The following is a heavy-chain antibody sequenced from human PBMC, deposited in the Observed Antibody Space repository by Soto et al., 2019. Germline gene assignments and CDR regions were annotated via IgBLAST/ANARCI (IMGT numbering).Heavy chain of an antibody. CDR2: IYPGDSDT. CDR3: SKTRAPCTNGVCNDAFDI. J-gene: IGHJ3*02. D-gene: IGHD2-8*01. Sequence: GESLKISCKGSGYSFTSYWIGWVRQMPGKGLEWMGIIYPGDSDTRYSPSFQGQVTISADKSISTAYLQWSSLKASDTAMYYCSKTRAPCTNGVCNDAFDIWGQGTMVTVSS. CDR1: GYSFTSYW. V-gene: IGHV5-51*01.